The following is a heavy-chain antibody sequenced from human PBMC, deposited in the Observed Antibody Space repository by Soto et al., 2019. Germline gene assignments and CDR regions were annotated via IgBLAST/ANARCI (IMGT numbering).Heavy chain of an antibody. J-gene: IGHJ6*02. CDR3: ARRRDGYILQSGMDV. CDR1: GYSLTSYW. CDR2: IYPGDSDT. D-gene: IGHD5-12*01. V-gene: IGHV5-51*01. Sequence: ESLKISCKGSGYSLTSYWIGWVRQMPGKGLEWMGIIYPGDSDTRYSPSFQGQVTISADKSISTAYLQWSSLKASDTAMYYCARRRDGYILQSGMDVWGQGTTVTVSS.